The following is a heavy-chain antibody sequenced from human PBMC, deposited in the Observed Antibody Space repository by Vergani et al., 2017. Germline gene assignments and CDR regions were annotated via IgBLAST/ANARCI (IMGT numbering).Heavy chain of an antibody. CDR3: AKHFRGWGIDY. J-gene: IGHJ4*02. V-gene: IGHV3-30*02. CDR1: GFTLSNYD. CDR2: IQFDGSNQ. D-gene: IGHD3-16*01. Sequence: QVQLVESGGGVVQRGGSLRLFCATSGFTLSNYDMEWIRQGPGKGLEFGAFIQFDGSNQYYADSVKGRFTLSRDFSKNTLYLQMNSLRTDDTATYYCAKHFRGWGIDYWGQGTQVIVSS.